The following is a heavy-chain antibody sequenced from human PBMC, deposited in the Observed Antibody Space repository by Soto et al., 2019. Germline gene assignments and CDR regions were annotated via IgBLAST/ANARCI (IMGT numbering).Heavy chain of an antibody. CDR3: ASPDSYGDY. V-gene: IGHV4-39*01. CDR2: IYYSGST. CDR1: GGSISSSSYY. J-gene: IGHJ4*02. Sequence: QLQLQESGPGLVKPSETLSLTCTVSGGSISSSSYYWGWIRQPPGKGLEWIGSIYYSGSTYYNPSLKSRVTLSVDTSKNQCSLKLGSVTPADTAVYDCASPDSYGDYWGQGTLVTVSS. D-gene: IGHD5-18*01.